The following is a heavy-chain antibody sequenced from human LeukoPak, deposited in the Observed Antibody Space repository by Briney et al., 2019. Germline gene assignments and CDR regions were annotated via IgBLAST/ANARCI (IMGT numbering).Heavy chain of an antibody. CDR2: IRYDGSNK. CDR1: GFTFSSYG. Sequence: GGSLRLSCAASGFTFSSYGMHWVRQAPGKGLEGVAFIRYDGSNKYYADSVKGRFTISRDNSKNTLYLQMNSLRAEDTAVYYCAKDRAWISDFWSGGMDVWGKGTTVTVSS. J-gene: IGHJ6*04. CDR3: AKDRAWISDFWSGGMDV. V-gene: IGHV3-30*02. D-gene: IGHD3-3*01.